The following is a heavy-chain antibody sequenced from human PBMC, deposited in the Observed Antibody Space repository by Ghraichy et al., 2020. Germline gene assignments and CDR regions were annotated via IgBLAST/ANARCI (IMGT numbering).Heavy chain of an antibody. D-gene: IGHD4-23*01. Sequence: SETLSLTCTVSGYSISSGYYLGWIRQPPGKGLEWIGSIYHSGSTYYNPSLKSRVTISVDTSKNQFSLKLSSVTAADTAVYYCARDHGGDRSYYGMDVWGQGTTVTVSS. CDR1: GYSISSGYY. CDR3: ARDHGGDRSYYGMDV. V-gene: IGHV4-38-2*02. J-gene: IGHJ6*02. CDR2: IYHSGST.